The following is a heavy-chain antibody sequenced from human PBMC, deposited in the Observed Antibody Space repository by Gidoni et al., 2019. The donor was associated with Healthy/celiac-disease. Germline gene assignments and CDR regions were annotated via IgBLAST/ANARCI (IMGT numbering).Heavy chain of an antibody. J-gene: IGHJ3*02. Sequence: QVQLQESGPGLVKPSQTLSLTCTVSGGSISRGGYYWSWIRQHPGKGLEWIGYIYYSGSTYYNPSLKSRVTISVDTSKNQFSLKLSSVTAADTAVYYCARLSLRDYYDSSGYSAFDIWGQGTMVTVSS. CDR2: IYYSGST. CDR1: GGSISRGGYY. CDR3: ARLSLRDYYDSSGYSAFDI. V-gene: IGHV4-31*03. D-gene: IGHD3-22*01.